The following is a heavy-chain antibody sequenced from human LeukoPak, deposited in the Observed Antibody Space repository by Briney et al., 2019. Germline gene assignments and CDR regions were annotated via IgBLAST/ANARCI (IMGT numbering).Heavy chain of an antibody. CDR2: MNPNSGNT. Sequence: ASVKVSCKASGYTFTSYDINWVRQATGQGLEGIGWMNPNSGNTGYAQKFQGRVTITRNTSISTAYMELSSLRSEDTAVYYCASLTATHARSDAFDIWGQGKIVTVSS. D-gene: IGHD5-18*01. CDR1: GYTFTSYD. J-gene: IGHJ3*02. CDR3: ASLTATHARSDAFDI. V-gene: IGHV1-8*03.